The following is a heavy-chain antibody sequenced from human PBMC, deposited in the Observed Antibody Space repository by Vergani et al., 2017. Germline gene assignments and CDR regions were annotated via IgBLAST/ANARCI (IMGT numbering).Heavy chain of an antibody. CDR3: AAAGWLQLERQWNPADDYYYYMDV. V-gene: IGHV1-46*01. J-gene: IGHJ6*03. CDR1: GYTFTSYY. D-gene: IGHD1-1*01. Sequence: QVQLVQSGAEVKKPGASVKVSCKASGYTFTSYYMHWVRQAPGQGLEWMGIINPSGGSTSYAQKFQGRVTMTRDTSTSTVYMELSCLRSEDTAVYYCAAAGWLQLERQWNPADDYYYYMDVWGKGTTVTVSS. CDR2: INPSGGST.